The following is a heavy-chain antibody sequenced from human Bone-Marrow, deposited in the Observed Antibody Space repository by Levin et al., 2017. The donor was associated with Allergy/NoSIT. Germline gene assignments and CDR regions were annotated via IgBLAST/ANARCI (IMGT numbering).Heavy chain of an antibody. V-gene: IGHV4-59*01. CDR3: ARVVVPAALPAYSANWFDP. CDR1: VGSISTYY. D-gene: IGHD2-2*01. J-gene: IGHJ5*02. Sequence: PSETLSLTCTVSVGSISTYYWSWVRQPPGKGLEWIGYIYYSGSTYYNPSFKSRVTISLDTSRNQFSLNLTSVTAADTAVYYWARVVVPAALPAYSANWFDPWGQGTLVTVSS. CDR2: IYYSGST.